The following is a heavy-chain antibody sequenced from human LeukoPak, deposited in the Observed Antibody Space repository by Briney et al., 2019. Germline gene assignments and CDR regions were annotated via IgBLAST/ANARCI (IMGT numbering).Heavy chain of an antibody. CDR1: GYTFTSYD. V-gene: IGHV1-8*01. CDR3: ARDPPPYCGGDCFPFDY. Sequence: ASVKVSCKASGYTFTSYDINWVRQATGQGLEWMGWMNPNSGNTGYAQKFQGRVTMTRNTSISTAYMELSSLRSEDTAVYYCARDPPPYCGGDCFPFDYWGQGTLVTVSS. J-gene: IGHJ4*02. CDR2: MNPNSGNT. D-gene: IGHD2-21*01.